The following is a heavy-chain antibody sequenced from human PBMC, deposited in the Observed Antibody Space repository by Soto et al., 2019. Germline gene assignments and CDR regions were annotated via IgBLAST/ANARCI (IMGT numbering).Heavy chain of an antibody. D-gene: IGHD5-18*01. CDR1: GFTFRSFA. V-gene: IGHV3-30-3*01. Sequence: GGSLRLPCSASGFTFRSFAKHWVRPAPRKGMGCVSVISIDSTNKYFSDSVKSRFTISRDNAKNKLYLQMNSLRAEDTAVYFCARSYGPRDYSYGIDFWGQGTTVTVSS. CDR3: ARSYGPRDYSYGIDF. J-gene: IGHJ6*02. CDR2: ISIDSTNK.